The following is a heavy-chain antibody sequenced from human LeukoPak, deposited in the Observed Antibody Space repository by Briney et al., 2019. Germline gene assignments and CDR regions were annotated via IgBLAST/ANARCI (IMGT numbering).Heavy chain of an antibody. J-gene: IGHJ4*02. CDR3: ARDDYGDSRGGY. CDR2: INHSGST. D-gene: IGHD4-17*01. Sequence: SETLSLTCAVYGGSFSGYYWNWIRQPPGKGLEWIGEINHSGSTNYNPSLKSRVTISVDTSKNQFSLKLSSVTAADTAVYYCARDDYGDSRGGYWGQGTLVTVPS. V-gene: IGHV4-34*01. CDR1: GGSFSGYY.